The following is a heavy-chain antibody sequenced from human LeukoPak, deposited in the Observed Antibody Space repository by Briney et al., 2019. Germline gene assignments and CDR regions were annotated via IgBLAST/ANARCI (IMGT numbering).Heavy chain of an antibody. D-gene: IGHD3-3*01. CDR1: GYTFTGYY. CDR2: INPNSGGT. V-gene: IGHV1-2*02. CDR3: ARGALEWLLEYYMDV. J-gene: IGHJ6*03. Sequence: GASVKVSCKASGYTFTGYYMHWVRQAPGQGLEWMGWINPNSGGTNYAQKFQGRVTMTRDTSISTAYMELSRLRSDDTAVYYCARGALEWLLEYYMDVWGKGTTVTVSS.